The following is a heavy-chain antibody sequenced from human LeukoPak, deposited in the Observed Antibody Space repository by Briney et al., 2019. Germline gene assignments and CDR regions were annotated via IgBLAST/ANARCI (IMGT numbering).Heavy chain of an antibody. CDR1: GFTFSSYA. D-gene: IGHD2-2*01. CDR2: ISGSGGST. Sequence: GGSLRLSCAASGFTFSSYAMSWVRQAPGKGLEWVSAISGSGGSTYYADSVKGRFTISRDNSKNTLYLQMNSLRAEDTAVYYCARALRQLLRPPDAFDIWGQGTMVTVSS. V-gene: IGHV3-23*01. CDR3: ARALRQLLRPPDAFDI. J-gene: IGHJ3*02.